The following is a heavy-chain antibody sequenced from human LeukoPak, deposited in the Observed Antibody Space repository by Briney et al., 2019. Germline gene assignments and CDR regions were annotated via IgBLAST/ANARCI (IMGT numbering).Heavy chain of an antibody. CDR2: IKHSGST. CDR3: ARHLITMVRGVYANWFDP. Sequence: SETMSLTCAVYGGSFSGYYWSWIRQPPGKGLEWIEEIKHSGSTNYNPSLKSRVTISVDTSKNQFSLKLSSVTAADTAVYYCARHLITMVRGVYANWFDPWGQGTLVTVSS. D-gene: IGHD3-10*01. J-gene: IGHJ5*02. V-gene: IGHV4-34*01. CDR1: GGSFSGYY.